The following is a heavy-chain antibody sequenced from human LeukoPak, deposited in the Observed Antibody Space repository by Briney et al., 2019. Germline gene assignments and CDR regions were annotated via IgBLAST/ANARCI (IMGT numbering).Heavy chain of an antibody. CDR1: GFSISTYS. CDR3: AREDLDYDNNRWTFAF. J-gene: IGHJ3*01. CDR2: ISRHGGDT. D-gene: IGHD3-22*01. Sequence: PAGSRRLSCAASGFSISTYSMHWVRQAPGKGLEYVSVISRHGGDTYYADSVKDRFIISRDNSKNTLYLQMGYLRPEDMAVYYCAREDLDYDNNRWTFAFWGQGTMVTVSS. V-gene: IGHV3-64*02.